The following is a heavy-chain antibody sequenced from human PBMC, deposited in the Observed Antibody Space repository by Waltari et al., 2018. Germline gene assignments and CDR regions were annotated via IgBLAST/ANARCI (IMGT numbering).Heavy chain of an antibody. D-gene: IGHD3-22*01. CDR1: GFTFSDFY. CDR3: ARAGFDHQSSGYGMDV. CDR2: RSSTREII. J-gene: IGHJ6*02. Sequence: QVQLVESGGRFVKPGGSLRLSCAASGFTFSDFYLSWIRQVPGGGMEWVEYRSSTREIIYYADSVRGRFTISRDNARKSLYLDMNSLRAEDTAVYYCARAGFDHQSSGYGMDVWGQGTTVTVSS. V-gene: IGHV3-11*01.